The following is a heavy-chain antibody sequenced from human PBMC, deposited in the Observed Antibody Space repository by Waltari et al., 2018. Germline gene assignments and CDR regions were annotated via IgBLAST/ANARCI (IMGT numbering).Heavy chain of an antibody. CDR2: ISSSSYI. CDR3: ARAESYYYGMDV. CDR1: GFPFSSYS. J-gene: IGHJ6*02. Sequence: EVQLVESGGGLVKPGGSLRLSCAASGFPFSSYSMTWVRQAPGKGLEWVSSISSSSYIYYADSVKGRFTISIDNAKNSLYLQRNSLRAEDTAVYYCARAESYYYGMDVWGQGTTVTVSS. V-gene: IGHV3-21*01.